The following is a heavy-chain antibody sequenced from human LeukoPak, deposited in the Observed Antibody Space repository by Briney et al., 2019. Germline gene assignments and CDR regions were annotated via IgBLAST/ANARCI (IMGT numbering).Heavy chain of an antibody. CDR3: TKYYDFWSGYFWFDP. CDR1: GFTFSSYG. J-gene: IGHJ5*02. Sequence: GRSLRLSCAASGFTFSSYGMHWVRQAPGKGLEWVAVIWYDGSNKYYADSVKGRFTISRDNSKNTLYLQMNSLRAEDTAVYYCTKYYDFWSGYFWFDPWGQGTLVTVSS. D-gene: IGHD3-3*01. CDR2: IWYDGSNK. V-gene: IGHV3-33*06.